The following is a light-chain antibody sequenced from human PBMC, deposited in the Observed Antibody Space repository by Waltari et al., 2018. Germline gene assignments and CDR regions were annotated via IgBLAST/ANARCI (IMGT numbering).Light chain of an antibody. CDR3: QTWATGIRV. Sequence: QLVLTQSPSASASLGASVKLTCTLSSGHSNYAIAWHQQQPGKGPRFLMGLNSDGSHTRGGGSPDRFSGSSSGAERYLTISSLQSEDEADYYCQTWATGIRVFGGGTKLTVL. CDR2: LNSDGSH. CDR1: SGHSNYA. J-gene: IGLJ3*02. V-gene: IGLV4-69*01.